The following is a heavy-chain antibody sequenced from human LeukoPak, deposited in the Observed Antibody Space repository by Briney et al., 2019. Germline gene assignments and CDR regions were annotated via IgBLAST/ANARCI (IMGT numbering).Heavy chain of an antibody. CDR1: GFSFSTYD. V-gene: IGHV3-13*01. CDR3: ARAVAGTDEIEF. D-gene: IGHD6-19*01. J-gene: IGHJ4*02. CDR2: IGSGGDT. Sequence: GGSLRLSCAGSGFSFSTYDMLWVRQAPGKGLEWVSAIGSGGDTYYTDSVKGRFTISRESAKNSFYLQMNSLNAGDTAVYFCARAVAGTDEIEFWGQGTLVTVSS.